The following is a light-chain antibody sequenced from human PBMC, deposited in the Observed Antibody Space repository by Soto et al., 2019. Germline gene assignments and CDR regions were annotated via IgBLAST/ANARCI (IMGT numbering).Light chain of an antibody. Sequence: ETVLTQSPGTLSLSPGERATLSCRASQSVSNNYFAWYQQKPGQAPRLLIYTASSRATGIPDRFSGSGSGTDFTLTIIRLEPEDFAVYYFQHYRRSPTSWTFGQGTKVEIK. V-gene: IGKV3-20*01. J-gene: IGKJ1*01. CDR1: QSVSNNY. CDR3: QHYRRSPTSWT. CDR2: TAS.